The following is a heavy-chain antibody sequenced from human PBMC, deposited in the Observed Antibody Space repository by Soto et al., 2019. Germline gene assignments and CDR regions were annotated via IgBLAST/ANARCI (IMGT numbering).Heavy chain of an antibody. Sequence: SVKVSCKASGGTFSSYAISWVRQAPGQGLEWMGGIIPIFGTANYAQKFQGRVTITADKSTSTAYMELSSLRSEDTAVYYCARDRDHSSSGTYYGMDVWGQGTTVTVSS. V-gene: IGHV1-69*06. D-gene: IGHD6-13*01. CDR3: ARDRDHSSSGTYYGMDV. CDR2: IIPIFGTA. CDR1: GGTFSSYA. J-gene: IGHJ6*02.